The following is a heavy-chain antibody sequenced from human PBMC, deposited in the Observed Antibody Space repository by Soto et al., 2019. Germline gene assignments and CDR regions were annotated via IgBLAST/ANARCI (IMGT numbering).Heavy chain of an antibody. D-gene: IGHD4-17*01. CDR1: GYTFTDHY. V-gene: IGHV1-2*02. J-gene: IGHJ6*02. Sequence: QVQLVQSGAEVKKPGASVKVSYVASGYTFTDHYIHWVRQAPGQGLKWMGWINPHSGDTIYAQKFQGRVALTRDTSVSTAYMELSRLRSDDTAVYYCARGRTVNFYGMDVWGQGTTVTVSS. CDR3: ARGRTVNFYGMDV. CDR2: INPHSGDT.